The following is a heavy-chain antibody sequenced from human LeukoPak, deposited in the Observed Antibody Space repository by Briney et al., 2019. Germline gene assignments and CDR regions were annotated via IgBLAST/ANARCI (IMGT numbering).Heavy chain of an antibody. J-gene: IGHJ4*02. Sequence: ASLKVSCKASGNTFTDYYMHWVRQAPGQGLEWMGWINPNSGGTSYAQKFQGRVTMTRDTFISTAYMELSRLRSDDTAIYYCAGGTGYYSPDYWGQGTLVTVSS. V-gene: IGHV1-2*02. CDR1: GNTFTDYY. CDR3: AGGTGYYSPDY. CDR2: INPNSGGT. D-gene: IGHD3-22*01.